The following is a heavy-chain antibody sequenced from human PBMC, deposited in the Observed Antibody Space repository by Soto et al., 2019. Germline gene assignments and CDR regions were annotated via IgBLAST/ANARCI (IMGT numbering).Heavy chain of an antibody. D-gene: IGHD5-12*01. CDR2: VYHTGAT. J-gene: IGHJ4*02. Sequence: ETLSLTCTVSGASISSSYWSWIRQSPERGLEWIAYVYHTGATNYNPSLKSRVTISLDTSKGQFSLNLTSLTTADTAVYFCARGGNRYSNVASGVGGFDYWGQGSLVTAPQ. CDR1: GASISSSY. CDR3: ARGGNRYSNVASGVGGFDY. V-gene: IGHV4-59*01.